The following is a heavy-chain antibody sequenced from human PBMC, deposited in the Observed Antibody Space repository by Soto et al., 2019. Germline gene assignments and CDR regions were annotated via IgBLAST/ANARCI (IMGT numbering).Heavy chain of an antibody. V-gene: IGHV4-31*03. Sequence: QVQLQESGPGLVKPSQTLSLTCTVSGASVSSAGIYWSWIGQHPEKGLEWIGYVFYTGITYYTPSLKSRVTISVDTSKNQFYLNLTSVTAADTAVYYCARNRGSSKPYSFDSWGQGTLVTVSS. CDR2: VFYTGIT. D-gene: IGHD1-26*01. CDR3: ARNRGSSKPYSFDS. CDR1: GASVSSAGIY. J-gene: IGHJ4*02.